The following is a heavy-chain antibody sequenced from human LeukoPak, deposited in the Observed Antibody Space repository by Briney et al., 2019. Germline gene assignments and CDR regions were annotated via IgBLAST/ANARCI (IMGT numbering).Heavy chain of an antibody. Sequence: GESLKISCKGSGCSFTSYWIGWVRQMPGKGLEWMGIIYPGDSDTRYSPSFQGQVTISADKSISTAYLQWSSLKASDTAMCYCATTKYYYDSSGYPTGAFDIWGQGTMVTVSS. J-gene: IGHJ3*02. V-gene: IGHV5-51*01. CDR2: IYPGDSDT. D-gene: IGHD3-22*01. CDR3: ATTKYYYDSSGYPTGAFDI. CDR1: GCSFTSYW.